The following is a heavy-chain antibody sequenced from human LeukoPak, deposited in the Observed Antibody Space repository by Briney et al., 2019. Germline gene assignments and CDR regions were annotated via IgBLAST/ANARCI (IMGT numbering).Heavy chain of an antibody. CDR1: GDSISTSSYY. Sequence: SETLSLTCSVSGDSISTSSYYWGWIRRPPGKGLEWIGTIYYSGSTYYNPSLTSRVTISVDTSKNQFSLKLSSVTAADTAVYYCARHKDYYYSYMDVWGKGTTVTISS. CDR2: IYYSGST. J-gene: IGHJ6*03. V-gene: IGHV4-39*01. CDR3: ARHKDYYYSYMDV.